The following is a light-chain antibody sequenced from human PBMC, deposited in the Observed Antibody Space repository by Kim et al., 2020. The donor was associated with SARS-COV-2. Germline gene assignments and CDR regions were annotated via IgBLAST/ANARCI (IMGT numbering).Light chain of an antibody. CDR2: YAS. Sequence: SYELTQPPSVSVAPGKTARIICGGNNIGSKSVHWYQQKPGQAPVLVIYYASDRPSGIPERFSGSNSGNTATLTISRVEAGDEADYYCQVWDSSSDHPVFGGGTQLTVL. J-gene: IGLJ2*01. CDR1: NIGSKS. V-gene: IGLV3-21*04. CDR3: QVWDSSSDHPV.